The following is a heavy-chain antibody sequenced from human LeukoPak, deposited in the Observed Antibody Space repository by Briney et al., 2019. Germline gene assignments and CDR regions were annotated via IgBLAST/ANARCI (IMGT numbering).Heavy chain of an antibody. CDR2: ISSSGSTI. D-gene: IGHD3-16*01. J-gene: IGHJ6*04. CDR1: GLTFSSYE. Sequence: GGSLRLSGAVSGLTFSSYEMNWLRQAPGKGLEWVSYISSSGSTIYYADSVKGRFTISRDNAKNSLYLEMNSLRAEDTAVYSCARGGEDYYYYYGMDVWGEGTTVTVSS. CDR3: ARGGEDYYYYYGMDV. V-gene: IGHV3-48*03.